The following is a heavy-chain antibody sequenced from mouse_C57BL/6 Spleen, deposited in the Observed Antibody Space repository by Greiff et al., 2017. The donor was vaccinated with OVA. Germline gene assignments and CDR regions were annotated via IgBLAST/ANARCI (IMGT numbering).Heavy chain of an antibody. V-gene: IGHV1-55*01. CDR2: IYPGSGST. J-gene: IGHJ4*01. Sequence: VKLQESGAELVKPGASVKMSCKASGYTFTSYWITWVKQRPGQGLEWIGDIYPGSGSTNYNEKFKSKATLTVDTSSSTAYMQLSSLTSEDSAVYYCARSRRNYYAMDYWGQGTSVTVSS. CDR3: ARSRRNYYAMDY. CDR1: GYTFTSYW.